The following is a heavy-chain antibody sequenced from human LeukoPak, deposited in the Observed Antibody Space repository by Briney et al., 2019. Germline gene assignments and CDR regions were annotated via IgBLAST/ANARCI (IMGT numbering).Heavy chain of an antibody. D-gene: IGHD1-26*01. CDR3: ARDNSVGDTAWWFDP. Sequence: WASVKVSCKASGYTFTNYYMHWVRQAPGQGLEWMGIINPSGGSTSYAQKFQGRVTMTRDMSTSTDYMELISLRSEDTAVYYCARDNSVGDTAWWFDPWGQGTLVTVSS. V-gene: IGHV1-46*01. CDR2: INPSGGST. J-gene: IGHJ5*02. CDR1: GYTFTNYY.